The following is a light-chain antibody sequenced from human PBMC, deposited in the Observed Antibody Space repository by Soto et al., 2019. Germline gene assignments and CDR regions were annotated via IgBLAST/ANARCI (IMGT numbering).Light chain of an antibody. Sequence: QSVLTQPPSVSGAPGQRVTISCTGNSSNIGAGFDVNWYQQLPGAAPKLLIYGNINRPSGVPDRFSGSKSGTSASLAITGLQAEDEVDYYCQSYDRSLSGWVFGGGTKLTVL. CDR2: GNI. J-gene: IGLJ3*02. CDR3: QSYDRSLSGWV. CDR1: SSNIGAGFD. V-gene: IGLV1-40*01.